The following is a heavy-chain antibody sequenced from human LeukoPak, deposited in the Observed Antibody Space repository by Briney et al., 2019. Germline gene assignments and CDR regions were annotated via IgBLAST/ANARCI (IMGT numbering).Heavy chain of an antibody. J-gene: IGHJ6*02. CDR1: GGSISSGDYY. D-gene: IGHD2-21*02. V-gene: IGHV4-30-4*01. Sequence: PSQTLSLTCTGSGGSISSGDYYWSWIRQPPGKGLEWIGYIYYSGSTYYNPSLKSRVTISVDTSKNQFSLKLSSVTAADTAVYYCAREPLVVVTASHYYYYGMDVWGQGTTVTVSS. CDR2: IYYSGST. CDR3: AREPLVVVTASHYYYYGMDV.